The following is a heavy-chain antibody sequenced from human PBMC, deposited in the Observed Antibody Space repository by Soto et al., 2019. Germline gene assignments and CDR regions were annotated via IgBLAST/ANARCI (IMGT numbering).Heavy chain of an antibody. CDR3: STGIGIYGLDV. CDR2: IKSKTDGGTA. Sequence: EVQLVESGGGFVKPGGSLRLSCVASGLSFTNAWMSWVRQAPGKGPEWVGRIKSKTDGGTADYAEPVKGRFTISREDSQNTLYLHMDSLKTEDTALYHCSTGIGIYGLDVWGQGTTVTVSS. CDR1: GLSFTNAW. D-gene: IGHD1-26*01. J-gene: IGHJ6*02. V-gene: IGHV3-15*01.